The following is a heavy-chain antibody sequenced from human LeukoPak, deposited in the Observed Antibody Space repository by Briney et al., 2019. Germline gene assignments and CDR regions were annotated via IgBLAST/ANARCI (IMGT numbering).Heavy chain of an antibody. Sequence: GGSLRLSCGASGFTFTSYGMHRLRQTPGKGLEWVALIWSDGSRQYCLDSVKGRFTISRDNSKNTVWLQMDSLRVEDTAVYYCVRSSTDSSPWNSYFDYWGQGTLVTVSS. V-gene: IGHV3-33*01. CDR1: GFTFTSYG. D-gene: IGHD1-7*01. CDR3: VRSSTDSSPWNSYFDY. J-gene: IGHJ4*02. CDR2: IWSDGSRQ.